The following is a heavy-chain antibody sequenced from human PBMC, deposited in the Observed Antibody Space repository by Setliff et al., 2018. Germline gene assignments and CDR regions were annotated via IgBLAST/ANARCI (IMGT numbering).Heavy chain of an antibody. D-gene: IGHD3-10*01. CDR2: ISNRNGET. CDR1: GYTLTSYG. V-gene: IGHV1-18*01. J-gene: IGHJ5*02. CDR3: ARINFYDATAYYYAPHH. Sequence: ASVKVSCKASGYTLTSYGVTWVRQAPGQGLEWMGWISNRNGETNYAQMFQGRVTMTTDTSTNTAYMDLGSLRSDDTAIYYCARINFYDATAYYYAPHHWGQGTLVTVSS.